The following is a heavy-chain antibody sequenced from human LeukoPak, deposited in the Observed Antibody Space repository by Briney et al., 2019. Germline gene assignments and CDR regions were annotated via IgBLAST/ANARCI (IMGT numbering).Heavy chain of an antibody. CDR2: INPNSGGT. D-gene: IGHD6-19*01. CDR1: GYTFTGYY. V-gene: IGHV1-2*02. Sequence: GASVQVSCKASGYTFTGYYMHWVRQAPGQGLEWMGWINPNSGGTNYAQKFQGRVTMTRDTSISTAYMELSRLRSDDTAVYYCARDRSDSSGWSLDYWGQGTLVTVSS. J-gene: IGHJ4*02. CDR3: ARDRSDSSGWSLDY.